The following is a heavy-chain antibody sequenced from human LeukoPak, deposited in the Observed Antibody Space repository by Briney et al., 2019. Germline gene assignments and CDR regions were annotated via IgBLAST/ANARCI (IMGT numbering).Heavy chain of an antibody. V-gene: IGHV1-18*01. J-gene: IGHJ4*02. CDR3: ARVAAADYFVY. CDR1: GDTFSSYA. Sequence: PSVKLSCKASGDTFSSYAFSCVRQAPGQGLEWMGWISAFNGNTNYAQKLQGRVTMTTDTSTSTADMELRSLRSDDTAVYYCARVAAADYFVYWGEGTLVTVSS. CDR2: ISAFNGNT. D-gene: IGHD6-13*01.